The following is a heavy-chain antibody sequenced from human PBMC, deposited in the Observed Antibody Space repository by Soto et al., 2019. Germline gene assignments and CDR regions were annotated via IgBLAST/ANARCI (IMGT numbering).Heavy chain of an antibody. Sequence: PSETLSLTCAVSSFSISSGYYWGWVRQPPGKGLEWIGSIYHSGTTNYSPSLKSRVTISIDTSKNQFSLTLRSVTAADTAVYYCARDMHAGFTHYFDPWGQGTLVTVSS. D-gene: IGHD1-26*01. J-gene: IGHJ5*02. CDR2: IYHSGTT. CDR1: SFSISSGYY. CDR3: ARDMHAGFTHYFDP. V-gene: IGHV4-38-2*02.